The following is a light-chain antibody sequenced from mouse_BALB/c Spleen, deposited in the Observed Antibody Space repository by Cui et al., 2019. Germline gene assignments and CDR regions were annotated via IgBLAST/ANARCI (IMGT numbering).Light chain of an antibody. Sequence: DIVMTQSQKFMSTSVGDRVSVTCKASQNVGTNVAWYQQKPGQSPKALIYSASYRYSGVPDRFTGSGSGTDFTLTICNVQSEDLAEYFCQQYNSYPLTFGAGTKLELK. J-gene: IGKJ5*01. CDR2: SAS. CDR3: QQYNSYPLT. CDR1: QNVGTN. V-gene: IGKV6-15*01.